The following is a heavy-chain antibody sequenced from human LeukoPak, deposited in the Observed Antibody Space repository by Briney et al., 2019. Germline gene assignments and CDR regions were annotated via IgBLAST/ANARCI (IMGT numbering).Heavy chain of an antibody. Sequence: GASVKVSCKASGYTFTSYYMHWVRQAPGQGLEWMGIINPSGGSTSYAQKFQGRVTMTRDTSTSTVYMELSSLRSEDTAVYYCARSSSVAGIFDYGMDVWGQETTVTVSS. J-gene: IGHJ6*02. D-gene: IGHD6-19*01. CDR2: INPSGGST. CDR3: ARSSSVAGIFDYGMDV. V-gene: IGHV1-46*01. CDR1: GYTFTSYY.